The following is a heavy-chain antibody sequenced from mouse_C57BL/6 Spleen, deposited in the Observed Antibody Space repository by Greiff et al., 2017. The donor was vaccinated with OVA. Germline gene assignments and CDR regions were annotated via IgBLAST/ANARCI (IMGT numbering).Heavy chain of an antibody. J-gene: IGHJ4*01. V-gene: IGHV14-2*01. CDR2: IDPEDGET. CDR3: AREGVYGSTPYAMDY. CDR1: GFNIKDYY. D-gene: IGHD1-1*01. Sequence: VHVKQSGAELVKPGASVKLSCTASGFNIKDYYMHWVKQRTEQGLEWIGRIDPEDGETKYAPKFQGKATITADTSSNTAYLQLSSLTSEDTAVYYCAREGVYGSTPYAMDYWGQGTSVTVSS.